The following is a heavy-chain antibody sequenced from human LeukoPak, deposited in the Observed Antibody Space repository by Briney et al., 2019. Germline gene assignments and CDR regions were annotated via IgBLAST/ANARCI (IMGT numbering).Heavy chain of an antibody. V-gene: IGHV4-4*02. D-gene: IGHD3-3*01. Sequence: SGTLSLTCAVSGGSISSSNWWSWVRQPPGKGLEWIGEIYHSGSTNYNPSLKSRVTISVDTSKNQFSLKLSSVTAADTAVYYCASWSYDFWSGTIDYWGQGTLVTVSS. CDR1: GGSISSSNW. CDR3: ASWSYDFWSGTIDY. J-gene: IGHJ4*02. CDR2: IYHSGST.